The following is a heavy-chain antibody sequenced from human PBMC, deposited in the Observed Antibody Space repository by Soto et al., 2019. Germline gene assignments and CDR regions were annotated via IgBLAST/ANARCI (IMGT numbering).Heavy chain of an antibody. CDR2: IYYSGST. Sequence: PSETLSLTCTVSGGSISSYYWSWIRQPPGKGLEWIGCIYYSGSTYYNTSLKSRVTISVDTSKNQFSLKLSSVTAADTAVYYCALTGYYDVDYWGQGTLVTVSS. D-gene: IGHD3-9*01. J-gene: IGHJ4*02. V-gene: IGHV4-59*06. CDR1: GGSISSYY. CDR3: ALTGYYDVDY.